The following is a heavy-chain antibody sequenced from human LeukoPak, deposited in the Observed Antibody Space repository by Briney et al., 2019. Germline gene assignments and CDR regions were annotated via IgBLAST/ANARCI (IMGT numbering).Heavy chain of an antibody. J-gene: IGHJ1*01. CDR3: AKRDHYDSSGYAPLFQH. Sequence: GGSLRLSCAASGFTFSSYAMSWVRQAPGKGLEGVSGISGSGGITNYADSVKGRSTISRDNSKNTLYLQMNSLRAEDTAVYYCAKRDHYDSSGYAPLFQHWGQGTLVTVSS. D-gene: IGHD3-22*01. CDR2: ISGSGGIT. CDR1: GFTFSSYA. V-gene: IGHV3-23*01.